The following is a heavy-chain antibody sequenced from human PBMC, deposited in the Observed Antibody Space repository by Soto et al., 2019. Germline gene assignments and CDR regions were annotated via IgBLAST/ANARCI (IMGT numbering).Heavy chain of an antibody. CDR2: ICDSGGGK. Sequence: PGGSLRLSCAASGFTFSSYGMHWVRQAPGKRLEWVSTICDSGGGKWYADSVKGRFTVSRDNSKNTVDLQMNSLRAEDTAVYFCAKKSGNYHYFDYWGQGTLVTVSS. D-gene: IGHD1-26*01. J-gene: IGHJ4*02. CDR1: GFTFSSYG. CDR3: AKKSGNYHYFDY. V-gene: IGHV3-33*08.